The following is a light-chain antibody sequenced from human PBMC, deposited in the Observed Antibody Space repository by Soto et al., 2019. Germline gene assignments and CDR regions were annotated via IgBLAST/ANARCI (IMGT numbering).Light chain of an antibody. CDR1: RSNIGAGYD. Sequence: QSVLTQPPSVSGAPGQRVTISCTGSRSNIGAGYDVHWYQQLPGTAPKLLIHGDSNRPSGVPDRFSGSKSGTSASLAIIGLQAEDEADYYCQSYDSSLSVLYVFGTGTKVTVL. V-gene: IGLV1-40*01. CDR2: GDS. CDR3: QSYDSSLSVLYV. J-gene: IGLJ1*01.